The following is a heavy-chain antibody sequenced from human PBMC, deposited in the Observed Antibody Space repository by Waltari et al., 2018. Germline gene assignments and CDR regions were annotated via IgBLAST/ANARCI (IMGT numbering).Heavy chain of an antibody. CDR3: AKDAFGNTYLDY. J-gene: IGHJ4*02. CDR1: GFSLSNYG. D-gene: IGHD3-10*01. Sequence: QVQLVESGGGVVQPGKSLRLSCVASGFSLSNYGMHWVRQTPGRGLEWVARTWSGGSVEYYADSVRGRFTVSRDNSKNILYLDMDSLRVDDTATYYCAKDAFGNTYLDYWGQGTLVTVSS. V-gene: IGHV3-33*03. CDR2: TWSGGSVE.